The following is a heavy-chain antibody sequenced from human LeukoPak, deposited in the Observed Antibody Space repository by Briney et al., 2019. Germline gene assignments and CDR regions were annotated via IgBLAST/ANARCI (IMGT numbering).Heavy chain of an antibody. CDR1: GYTFTSYG. CDR3: ARDIGVVPAVMPYYYGMDV. Sequence: ASVKVSCKASGYTFTSYGISWVRQAPGQGLEWMGWISAYNGNTNYAQKLQGRVTMTTDTSTSTAYMELRSLRSDDTAVYYCARDIGVVPAVMPYYYGMDVWGQGTTVTVSS. CDR2: ISAYNGNT. D-gene: IGHD2-2*01. J-gene: IGHJ6*02. V-gene: IGHV1-18*01.